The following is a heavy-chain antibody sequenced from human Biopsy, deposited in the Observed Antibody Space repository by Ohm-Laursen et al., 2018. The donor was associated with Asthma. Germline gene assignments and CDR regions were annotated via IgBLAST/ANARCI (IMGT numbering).Heavy chain of an antibody. CDR1: GYTFNSAG. CDR2: ISVYNGNT. CDR3: ARAVDYSHYYGIDV. Sequence: ASVKVSCKTSGYTFNSAGITWVRQAPGQGLEWMGWISVYNGNTKVAQKLQDRVTMITDTSTSTAYTELRSLRSDDTAVYFCARAVDYSHYYGIDVWGQGTMVTVS. J-gene: IGHJ6*02. D-gene: IGHD3-10*01. V-gene: IGHV1-18*01.